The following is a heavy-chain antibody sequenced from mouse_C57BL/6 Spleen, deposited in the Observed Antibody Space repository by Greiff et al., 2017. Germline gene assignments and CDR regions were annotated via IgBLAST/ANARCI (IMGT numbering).Heavy chain of an antibody. CDR3: ARSGYGNYGDMDY. J-gene: IGHJ4*01. Sequence: VQLQQPGAELVMPGASVKLSCKASGYTFTSYWMHWVKQRPGQGLEWIGEIDPSDSYTNYNQKFKGKSTLTVDKSSSTAYMQLSSLTSEDSAVYYCARSGYGNYGDMDYWGQGTSVTVSS. CDR2: IDPSDSYT. V-gene: IGHV1-69*01. D-gene: IGHD2-10*02. CDR1: GYTFTSYW.